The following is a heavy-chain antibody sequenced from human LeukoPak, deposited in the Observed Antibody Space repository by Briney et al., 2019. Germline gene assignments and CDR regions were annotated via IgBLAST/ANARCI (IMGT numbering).Heavy chain of an antibody. J-gene: IGHJ4*02. CDR3: AKRGAVAGLYYFDY. CDR1: GFTFSSYA. Sequence: GGTLRLSCAASGFTFSSYAMSWVRQAPGKALEWFSLISGSGAITYYADSVKGRFTSSRDNSKNTLFLHMNSLRAEDTAIYYCAKRGAVAGLYYFDYWGQGTLVTVSS. D-gene: IGHD6-13*01. CDR2: ISGSGAIT. V-gene: IGHV3-23*01.